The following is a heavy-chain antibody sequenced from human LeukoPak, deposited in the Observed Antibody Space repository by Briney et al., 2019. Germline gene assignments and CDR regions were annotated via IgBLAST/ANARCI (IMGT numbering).Heavy chain of an antibody. D-gene: IGHD5-18*01. Sequence: GGSLRLSCAASGFTVSSNYMSWVRQAPGKGLEWVSVIYSGGSTYYADSVKGRFTISRDNSKNTLYLQMNSLRAEDTAVYYCAKDRLRGYSYGHFYYFDYWGQGTLVTVSS. CDR1: GFTVSSNY. V-gene: IGHV3-53*01. CDR2: IYSGGST. CDR3: AKDRLRGYSYGHFYYFDY. J-gene: IGHJ4*02.